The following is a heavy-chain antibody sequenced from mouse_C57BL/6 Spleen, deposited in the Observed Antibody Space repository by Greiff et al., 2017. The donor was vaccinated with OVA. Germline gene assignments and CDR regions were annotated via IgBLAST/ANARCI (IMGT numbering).Heavy chain of an antibody. CDR3: ARERYDYDFPWFAY. D-gene: IGHD2-4*01. J-gene: IGHJ3*01. CDR1: GISITTGNYR. Sequence: ESGPGLVKPSQTVFLTCTVTGISITTGNYRWSWIRQFPGNKLEWIGYIYYSGTITYNPSLTSRTTITRDTPKNQFFLEMNSLTAEDTATYYCARERYDYDFPWFAYWGQGTLVTVSA. V-gene: IGHV3-5*01. CDR2: IYYSGTI.